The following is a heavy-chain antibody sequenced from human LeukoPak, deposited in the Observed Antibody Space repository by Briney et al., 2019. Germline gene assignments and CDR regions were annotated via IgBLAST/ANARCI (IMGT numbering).Heavy chain of an antibody. D-gene: IGHD6-19*01. V-gene: IGHV1-2*02. CDR1: GYTYFDYY. Sequence: ASVKVSCKASGYTYFDYYINWVRQAPGQGLEWMGWINHNSGGTNFVQKFQGRVTVTRDTSISTVYMELSRLRYDDTAVYYCARDPSYSSGWGSFDYWGQGTLVTVSS. CDR2: INHNSGGT. CDR3: ARDPSYSSGWGSFDY. J-gene: IGHJ4*02.